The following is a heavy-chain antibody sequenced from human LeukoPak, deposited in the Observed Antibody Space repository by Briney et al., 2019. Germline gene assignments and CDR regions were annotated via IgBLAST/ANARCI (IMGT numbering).Heavy chain of an antibody. V-gene: IGHV3-7*03. J-gene: IGHJ4*02. Sequence: GGSLRLSCAASGLTFGSYWMNWVRQAPGKGLEWVANINQDGSEKYYVDSVKGRFTISRDNTKNSLFLQMDSLRAEDTAVYYCAKSPSYSSGWYDYWGQGTLVTVSS. CDR3: AKSPSYSSGWYDY. CDR2: INQDGSEK. D-gene: IGHD6-19*01. CDR1: GLTFGSYW.